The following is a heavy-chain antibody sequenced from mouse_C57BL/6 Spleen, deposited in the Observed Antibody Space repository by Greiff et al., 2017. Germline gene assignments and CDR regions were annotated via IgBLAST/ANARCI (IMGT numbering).Heavy chain of an antibody. Sequence: EVKVVESGGGLVKPGGSLKLSCAASGFTFSDYGMHWVRQAPEKGLEWVAYISSGSSTIYYADTVKGRFTISRDNAKNTLFLQMTSLRSEDTAMYYCARGVGSAMDYWGQGTSVTVSS. CDR1: GFTFSDYG. V-gene: IGHV5-17*01. J-gene: IGHJ4*01. CDR3: ARGVGSAMDY. CDR2: ISSGSSTI. D-gene: IGHD1-1*02.